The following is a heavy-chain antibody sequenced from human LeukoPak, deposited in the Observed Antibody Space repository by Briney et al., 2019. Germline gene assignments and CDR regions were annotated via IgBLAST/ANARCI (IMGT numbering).Heavy chain of an antibody. D-gene: IGHD3-9*01. CDR1: GFTFSSYA. CDR3: ARDNYDILTGYYEALGY. Sequence: PGGSLRLSCAASGFTFSSYAMSWVRQAPGKGLEWVSGISGGGDSTYYADSVKGRFTISRDNAKNSLYLQMNSLRAEDTAVYYCARDNYDILTGYYEALGYWGQGTLVTVSS. J-gene: IGHJ4*02. V-gene: IGHV3-23*01. CDR2: ISGGGDST.